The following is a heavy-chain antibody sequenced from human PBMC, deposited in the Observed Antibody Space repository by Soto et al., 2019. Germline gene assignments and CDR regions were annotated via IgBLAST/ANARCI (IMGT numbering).Heavy chain of an antibody. CDR3: ARGSGPNDAFDI. V-gene: IGHV4-61*01. D-gene: IGHD2-15*01. CDR1: GGSVSSGSYY. Sequence: QVQLQESGPGLVKPSETLSLTCTVSGGSVSSGSYYWSWIRQPPGKGLEWIGYIYYSGRTNYNPSLKSRVTISVDTSKHQFSLKLSSVNAADPAVYYCARGSGPNDAFDIWGQGTMVTVSS. CDR2: IYYSGRT. J-gene: IGHJ3*02.